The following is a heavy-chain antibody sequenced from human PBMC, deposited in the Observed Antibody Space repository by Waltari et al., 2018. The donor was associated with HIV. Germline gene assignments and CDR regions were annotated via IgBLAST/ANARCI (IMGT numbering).Heavy chain of an antibody. Sequence: QVQLQERGAGQVKPTETLSLTCALHRATFTGYYWSWIRQTPGKGLEWIGEINHRGTSNYNPPLKSRVTMSIDTSKNQFSLKLTSVTAADTAVYYCARGPFYYDLGGAALVRSDYSYYYGLDAWGQGTTVTVS. J-gene: IGHJ6*02. CDR3: ARGPFYYDLGGAALVRSDYSYYYGLDA. D-gene: IGHD3-16*01. CDR2: INHRGTS. V-gene: IGHV4-34*01. CDR1: RATFTGYY.